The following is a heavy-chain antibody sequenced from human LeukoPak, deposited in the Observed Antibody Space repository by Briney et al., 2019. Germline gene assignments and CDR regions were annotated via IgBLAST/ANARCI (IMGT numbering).Heavy chain of an antibody. D-gene: IGHD6-19*01. Sequence: GGSLRLSCAASGFTFSSYWMSWVRQAPGKGLEWVANIKQDGSEKYYVDSVKGRFTISRDNAKNSLYLQTNSLRAEDTAVYYCARDFTAGGWGNAFDIWGQGTMVTVSS. CDR2: IKQDGSEK. J-gene: IGHJ3*02. CDR1: GFTFSSYW. CDR3: ARDFTAGGWGNAFDI. V-gene: IGHV3-7*01.